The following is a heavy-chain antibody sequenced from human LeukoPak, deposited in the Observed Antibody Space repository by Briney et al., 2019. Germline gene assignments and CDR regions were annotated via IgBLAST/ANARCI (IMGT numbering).Heavy chain of an antibody. J-gene: IGHJ4*02. CDR2: ITPIFGIA. V-gene: IGHV1-69*04. CDR3: ARTPSPYDSSGYYLDY. CDR1: GGTFSSYA. Sequence: SVKVSCKASGGTFSSYAISWVRQAPGQGLEWMGRITPIFGIANYAQKFQGRVTITADKSTSTAYMELSSLRSEDTAVYYCARTPSPYDSSGYYLDYWGQGTLVTVSS. D-gene: IGHD3-22*01.